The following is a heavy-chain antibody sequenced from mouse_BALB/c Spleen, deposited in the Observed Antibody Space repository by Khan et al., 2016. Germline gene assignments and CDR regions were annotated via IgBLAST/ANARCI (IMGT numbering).Heavy chain of an antibody. CDR1: GFNIKDTY. Sequence: VQLQQSGAELVKPGASVKLSCTASGFNIKDTYMHWVKQRHEQGLEWIGRIDPANGNTKYDQKFQGKATITADTSSNTAYMQLSSLTSEDTAVYYCSRSPYDFDFAFAYLGQGSLVTVSA. V-gene: IGHV14-3*02. CDR3: SRSPYDFDFAFAY. D-gene: IGHD2-4*01. CDR2: IDPANGNT. J-gene: IGHJ3*01.